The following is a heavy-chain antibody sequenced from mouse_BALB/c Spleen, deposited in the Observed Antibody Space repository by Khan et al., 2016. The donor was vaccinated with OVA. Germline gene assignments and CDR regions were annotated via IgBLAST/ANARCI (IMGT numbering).Heavy chain of an antibody. V-gene: IGHV1-77*01. CDR2: ISPGSGAT. CDR1: GYTFTDYY. Sequence: QVRLQQSGAELARPGASVKLSCTASGYTFTDYYINWVKQRTGQGLEWIGEISPGSGATYYNERFMGKATLTADKSSSTAYMQLSSLTSEASAVSFCARRNYCGYTFAYWGQGTLVTVSA. J-gene: IGHJ3*01. D-gene: IGHD1-2*01. CDR3: ARRNYCGYTFAY.